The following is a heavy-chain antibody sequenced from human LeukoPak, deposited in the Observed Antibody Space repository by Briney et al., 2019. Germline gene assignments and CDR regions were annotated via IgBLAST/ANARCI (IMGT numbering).Heavy chain of an antibody. CDR3: ARGQRYFDWSHYYYYGMDV. CDR1: GYTFTDYY. Sequence: ASVKVSCKASGYTFTDYYIHWVRQAPGQGLEWMGIINPSGGLTSYAQRFQGRVTITADESTSTAYMELSSLRSEDTAVYYCARGQRYFDWSHYYYYGMDVWGQGTTVTVSS. V-gene: IGHV1-46*01. D-gene: IGHD3-9*01. CDR2: INPSGGLT. J-gene: IGHJ6*02.